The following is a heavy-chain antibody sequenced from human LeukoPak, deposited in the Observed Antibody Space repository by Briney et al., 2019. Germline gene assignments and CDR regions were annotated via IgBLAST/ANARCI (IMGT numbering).Heavy chain of an antibody. CDR3: ARVYGGSSPFDN. Sequence: SVKVSCKASGGTFSSYAISWVRQAPGQGLEWMGGIIPILGIANYAQKFQGRVTITADKSTSTAYMELSSLRSEDTAVYYCARVYGGSSPFDNWGQEPWSPSPQ. J-gene: IGHJ4*01. CDR2: IIPILGIA. D-gene: IGHD6-6*01. V-gene: IGHV1-69*04. CDR1: GGTFSSYA.